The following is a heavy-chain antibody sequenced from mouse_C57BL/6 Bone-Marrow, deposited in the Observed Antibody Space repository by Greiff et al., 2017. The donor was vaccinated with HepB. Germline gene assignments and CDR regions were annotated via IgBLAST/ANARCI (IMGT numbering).Heavy chain of an antibody. V-gene: IGHV1-15*01. J-gene: IGHJ2*01. CDR3: TRDAYCYGSSDY. CDR1: GYTFTDYE. CDR2: IDPETGGT. Sequence: QVQLKQSGAELVRPGASVTLSCKASGYTFTDYEMHWVKQTPVHGLEWIGAIDPETGGTAYNQKFKGKAILTADKSSSTAYMELRSLTSEVSAVYYCTRDAYCYGSSDYWGQGTTLTVSS. D-gene: IGHD1-1*01.